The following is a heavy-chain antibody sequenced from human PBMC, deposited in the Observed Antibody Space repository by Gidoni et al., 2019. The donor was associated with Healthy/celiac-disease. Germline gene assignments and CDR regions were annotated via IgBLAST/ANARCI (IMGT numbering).Heavy chain of an antibody. Sequence: QVQLQQWGAGLLKPSETLSLTCAVYGGSLRGYYWSWIRQPPGKGLEWIGEINHSGSTNYNPSLKSRVTISVDTSKNQFSLKLSSVTAADTAVYYCARAPPYYDFWSGYFDIWGQGTMVTVFS. CDR2: INHSGST. D-gene: IGHD3-3*01. V-gene: IGHV4-34*01. CDR1: GGSLRGYY. J-gene: IGHJ3*02. CDR3: ARAPPYYDFWSGYFDI.